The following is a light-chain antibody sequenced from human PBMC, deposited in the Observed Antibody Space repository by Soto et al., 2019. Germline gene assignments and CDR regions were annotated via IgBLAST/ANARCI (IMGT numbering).Light chain of an antibody. CDR3: QEYGNSPKT. Sequence: IVLTQSPGTLSLYPGERATLSCRASQSVGSSYLAWYQQKPGQAPRLLIYGASSRATGIPDRFSGSGSGTDFTLTSSRLEPEDFVLYYCQEYGNSPKTFGQGTKVDI. J-gene: IGKJ1*01. CDR1: QSVGSSY. V-gene: IGKV3-20*01. CDR2: GAS.